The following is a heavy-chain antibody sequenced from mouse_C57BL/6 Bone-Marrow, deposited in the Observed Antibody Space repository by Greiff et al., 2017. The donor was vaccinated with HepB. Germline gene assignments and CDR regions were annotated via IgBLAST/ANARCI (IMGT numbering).Heavy chain of an antibody. CDR2: IWGVGST. Sequence: VKLQESGPGLVAPSQSLSITCTVSGFSLTSYGVDWVRQSPGKGLEWLGVIWGVGSTNYNSALKSRLSISKDNSKSQVFLKMNSLQTDDTAMYYCASLLLDAMDYWGQGTSVTVSS. J-gene: IGHJ4*01. CDR3: ASLLLDAMDY. V-gene: IGHV2-6*01. CDR1: GFSLTSYG.